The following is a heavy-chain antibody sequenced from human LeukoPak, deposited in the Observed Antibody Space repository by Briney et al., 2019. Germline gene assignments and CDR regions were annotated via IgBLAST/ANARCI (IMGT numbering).Heavy chain of an antibody. J-gene: IGHJ4*02. V-gene: IGHV1-46*01. CDR2: INPSGGST. CDR3: ARAHYDFWSGYYEGYFDY. CDR1: GYTFTNYH. D-gene: IGHD3-3*01. Sequence: GASVKVSCKASGYTFTNYHIHWVRQAPGQGLEWMGIINPSGGSTSNAQKFQGRVTMTRDMSTSTVYMELSSLTSEDMAVYYCARAHYDFWSGYYEGYFDYWGQGTLVTVSS.